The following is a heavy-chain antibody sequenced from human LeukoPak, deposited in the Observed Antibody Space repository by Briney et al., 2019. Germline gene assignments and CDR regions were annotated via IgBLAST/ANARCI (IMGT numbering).Heavy chain of an antibody. J-gene: IGHJ4*02. CDR3: ARHVAAAGPRHFDY. V-gene: IGHV4-59*08. D-gene: IGHD6-13*01. Sequence: SETLSLTCTVSGGSISSYYWSWIRQPPGKGLEWIGYIYYSGSTNYNHSLKIRVTISVDTSKNQFSLKLSSVTAADTAVYYCARHVAAAGPRHFDYWGQGTLVTVSS. CDR2: IYYSGST. CDR1: GGSISSYY.